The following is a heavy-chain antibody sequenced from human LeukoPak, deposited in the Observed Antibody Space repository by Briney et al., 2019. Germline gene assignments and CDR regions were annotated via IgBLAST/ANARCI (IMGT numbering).Heavy chain of an antibody. CDR3: ARHPYYYGSGSYFDY. Sequence: GESLKISCRGSGYSFTSYWIGWVRQMPGKGLEWMGIIYPGDSDTRYSPSFQGQVTISADKSISTAYLQWSSLKASDTAMYYCARHPYYYGSGSYFDYWGQGTLVTVSS. CDR1: GYSFTSYW. V-gene: IGHV5-51*01. CDR2: IYPGDSDT. J-gene: IGHJ4*02. D-gene: IGHD3-10*01.